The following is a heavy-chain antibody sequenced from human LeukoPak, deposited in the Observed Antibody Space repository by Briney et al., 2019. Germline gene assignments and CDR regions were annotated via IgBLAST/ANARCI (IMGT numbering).Heavy chain of an antibody. CDR2: INPNSGGT. CDR3: ARSKKKRIAVAGTPYYFDY. D-gene: IGHD6-19*01. J-gene: IGHJ4*02. CDR1: GYTFTGYY. Sequence: ASVKVSCKASGYTFTGYYMHWVRQAPGQGLEWMGWINPNSGGTNYAQKFQGWVTMTRDTSISTAYMELSSLRSEDTAVYYCARSKKKRIAVAGTPYYFDYWGQGTLVTVSS. V-gene: IGHV1-2*04.